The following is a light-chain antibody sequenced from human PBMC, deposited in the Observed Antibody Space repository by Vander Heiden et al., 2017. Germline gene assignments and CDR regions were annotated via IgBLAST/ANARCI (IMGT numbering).Light chain of an antibody. J-gene: IGKJ1*01. CDR2: GSS. CDR3: QQYGSSRWT. CDR1: QSVASSY. Sequence: EIVLTQSPGTPSLSPGERATLSCRASQSVASSYLAWYQHKPGQAPRLLIYGSSSRATGIPDRFSGSGSGTDFTLTISRLEPEDFAVYYCQQYGSSRWTFGQGTKVEIK. V-gene: IGKV3-20*01.